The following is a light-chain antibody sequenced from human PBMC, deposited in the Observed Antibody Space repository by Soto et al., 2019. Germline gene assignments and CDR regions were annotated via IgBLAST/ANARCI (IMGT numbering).Light chain of an antibody. CDR2: AAY. CDR3: QQRYSTLRT. J-gene: IGKJ1*01. V-gene: IGKV1-39*01. CDR1: QYINNY. Sequence: DIQMTQSPSSLSTSVGDRVTITCRASQYINNYLNWYQQKPGKAPKLLIFAAYNLQSGVPSRFSGSGSGTDFTLTISSLKTEDFATYDGQQRYSTLRTFGQGTKVDIK.